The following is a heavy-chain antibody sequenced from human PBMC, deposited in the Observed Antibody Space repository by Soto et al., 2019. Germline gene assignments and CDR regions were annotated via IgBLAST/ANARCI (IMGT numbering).Heavy chain of an antibody. V-gene: IGHV1-3*05. Sequence: QVQLVQSGAEEKKPGASVKVSCKASGYNFTSYAMHWVRQAPGQRLEWMGWINAGNGNTHYTQKLQGRVTLTRDPSASTAYMELRRLRSEDPAVYYCARSIVVVTALAYGGQGTLVTVSS. CDR1: GYNFTSYA. J-gene: IGHJ4*02. D-gene: IGHD2-21*02. CDR3: ARSIVVVTALAY. CDR2: INAGNGNT.